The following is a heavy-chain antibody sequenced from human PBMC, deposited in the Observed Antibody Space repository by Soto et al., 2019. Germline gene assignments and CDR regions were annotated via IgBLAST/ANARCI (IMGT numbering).Heavy chain of an antibody. CDR1: GFTFSSYW. D-gene: IGHD2-15*01. V-gene: IGHV3-7*01. CDR2: IKQDGSEK. J-gene: IGHJ3*01. CDR3: ARGSRWKPELHAFDF. Sequence: EVQLVESGGGLVQPGGSLRLSCAASGFTFSSYWMSWVRQAPGKGLEWVANIKQDGSEKYYVDSVKGRFTISRDNAKNSLYLQMNSLGAEDAAVYYCARGSRWKPELHAFDFWGHGTMVTVSS.